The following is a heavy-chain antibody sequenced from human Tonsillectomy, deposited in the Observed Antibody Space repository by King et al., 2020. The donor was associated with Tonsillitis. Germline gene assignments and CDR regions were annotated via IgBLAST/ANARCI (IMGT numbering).Heavy chain of an antibody. CDR2: ICYTGSST. J-gene: IGHJ6*03. D-gene: IGHD3-3*01. CDR1: GGSISSGTYY. CDR3: ARHVTISVLAGGHYYYMDV. V-gene: IGHV4-39*01. Sequence: QLQESGPGLVKPSETLSLTCTVSGGSISSGTYYWGWIRQPPGKGLEWIGNICYTGSSTYYNPSLKSRGTILVDTSKNQFSLKLSSVTAADTAVYYCARHVTISVLAGGHYYYMDVWGKGTTVTVSS.